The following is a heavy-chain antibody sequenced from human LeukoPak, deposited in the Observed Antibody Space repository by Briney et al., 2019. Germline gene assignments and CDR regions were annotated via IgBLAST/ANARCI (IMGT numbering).Heavy chain of an antibody. D-gene: IGHD6-13*01. CDR3: AKDQIVFGAAAGNYFDY. Sequence: GGSLRLSCAASGFTFSSYGMHWVRQAPGKGLEWVAVISYDGSNKYYADSVKGRFTISRDNSKSTLYLQMNSLRAEDTAVYYCAKDQIVFGAAAGNYFDYWGQGTLVTVSS. V-gene: IGHV3-30*18. J-gene: IGHJ4*02. CDR2: ISYDGSNK. CDR1: GFTFSSYG.